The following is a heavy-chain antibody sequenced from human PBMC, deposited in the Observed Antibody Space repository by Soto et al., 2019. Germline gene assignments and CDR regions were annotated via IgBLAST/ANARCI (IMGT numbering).Heavy chain of an antibody. Sequence: QITLKESGPTLVKPTQTLTLTCTFSGFSLSTSGVGVGWIRQPPGKALEWLALIYWDDDKRYSPSLKSRLTITKDTSKNQVVLTMTIMDPVDTATYYCAHKDILTGYYHNWFDPWGQGTLVTVSS. CDR1: GFSLSTSGVG. J-gene: IGHJ5*02. CDR2: IYWDDDK. D-gene: IGHD3-9*01. V-gene: IGHV2-5*02. CDR3: AHKDILTGYYHNWFDP.